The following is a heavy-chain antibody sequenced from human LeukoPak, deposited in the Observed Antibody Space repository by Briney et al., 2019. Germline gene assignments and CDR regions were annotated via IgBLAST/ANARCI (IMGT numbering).Heavy chain of an antibody. CDR1: GGSISSGGYY. J-gene: IGHJ6*03. CDR2: IYYSGST. CDR3: VSEARPLLYHYYYMDV. Sequence: TLSLTCTVSGGSISSGGYYWSWIRRHPGKGLEWIGYIYYSGSTYYNPSLKSRVTISVDTSKNQFSLKLSSVTAADTAVYYCVSEARPLLYHYYYMDVWGKGTTVTVSS. V-gene: IGHV4-31*03. D-gene: IGHD6-6*01.